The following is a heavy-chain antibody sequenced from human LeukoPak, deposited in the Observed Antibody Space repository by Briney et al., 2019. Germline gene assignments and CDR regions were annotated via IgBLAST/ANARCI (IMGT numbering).Heavy chain of an antibody. CDR3: TRGGEILTHYKHIDY. Sequence: SLKFPCRAIGYTFTSYVINWFRQATGQGLDWLGSMNPNTGDTGVTQKFQGRVTMTRDPSINTAYMELTSLRSEDTAVYFCTRGGEILTHYKHIDYWGQGTLVTVSS. D-gene: IGHD3-9*01. CDR1: GYTFTSYV. V-gene: IGHV1-8*01. J-gene: IGHJ4*02. CDR2: MNPNTGDT.